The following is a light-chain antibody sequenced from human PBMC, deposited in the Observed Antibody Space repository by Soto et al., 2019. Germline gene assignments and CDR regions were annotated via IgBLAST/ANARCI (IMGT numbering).Light chain of an antibody. Sequence: QSALTQPASVSGSPGQTIAISCTGTNSDVGKYNYVSWYKLHPAKAPKLMIYDVTNRPPGVSDRFSGSKSGNTASLTISGLQADDEADYYCSSYTSSDTLVFGGGTKVTVL. J-gene: IGLJ2*01. CDR3: SSYTSSDTLV. V-gene: IGLV2-14*03. CDR2: DVT. CDR1: NSDVGKYNY.